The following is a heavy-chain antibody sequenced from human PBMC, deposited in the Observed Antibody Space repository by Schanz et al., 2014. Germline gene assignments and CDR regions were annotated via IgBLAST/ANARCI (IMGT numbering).Heavy chain of an antibody. D-gene: IGHD3-10*01. CDR1: GGSIRSYF. J-gene: IGHJ4*02. CDR2: IYYSGSS. Sequence: QVQLQESGPGLLKPSETLSLTCTVSGGSIRSYFWSWIRQPPGKGLEWIGYIYYSGSSDYNPTLKSRVTISVDTSKSQFSMKLSSVAAADAAEYYCARCGYGSGSDKEFDYWGQGTLVTVSS. CDR3: ARCGYGSGSDKEFDY. V-gene: IGHV4-59*01.